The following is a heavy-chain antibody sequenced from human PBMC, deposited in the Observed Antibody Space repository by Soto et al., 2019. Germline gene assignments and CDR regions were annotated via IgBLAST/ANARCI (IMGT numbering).Heavy chain of an antibody. Sequence: PGGSLRLSCTASGFTFSNYWMHWVRQAAGQGLEWVSRIKSDRTYTNYADSVKGRFTISRDNAKNTLSLQMHSLRAEDTAVYFCVGEDFDYWGQGSQVTVSS. CDR1: GFTFSNYW. CDR2: IKSDRTYT. J-gene: IGHJ4*02. D-gene: IGHD3-16*01. V-gene: IGHV3-74*01. CDR3: VGEDFDY.